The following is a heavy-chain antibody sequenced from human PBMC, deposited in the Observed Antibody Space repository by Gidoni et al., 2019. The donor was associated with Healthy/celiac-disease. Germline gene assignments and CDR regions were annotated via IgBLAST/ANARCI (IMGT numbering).Heavy chain of an antibody. Sequence: QVQLVESGGGVVQPGRSLRLSCAASGFTFSSYGMHWVRQAPGKGLGWVAVIWYDGSNKYYADSVKGRFTISRDNSKNTLYLQMNSLRAEDTAVYYCARSLEYSSASKVYYYYYYGMDVWGQGTTVTVSS. V-gene: IGHV3-33*01. CDR3: ARSLEYSSASKVYYYYYYGMDV. CDR2: IWYDGSNK. D-gene: IGHD6-6*01. CDR1: GFTFSSYG. J-gene: IGHJ6*02.